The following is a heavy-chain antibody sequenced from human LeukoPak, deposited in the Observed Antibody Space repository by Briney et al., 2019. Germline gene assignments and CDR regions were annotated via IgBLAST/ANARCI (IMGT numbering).Heavy chain of an antibody. D-gene: IGHD6-13*01. CDR2: IYYSGST. Sequence: SETLSLTCTVSGGSISSSSYYWGWIRQPPGKGLEWIGSIYYSGSTYYNPSLKSRVTISVDTSKNQFSLKLSSVTAADTAVYYCARSLIAAAPHADYWGQGTLVTVSS. J-gene: IGHJ4*02. CDR1: GGSISSSSYY. V-gene: IGHV4-39*07. CDR3: ARSLIAAAPHADY.